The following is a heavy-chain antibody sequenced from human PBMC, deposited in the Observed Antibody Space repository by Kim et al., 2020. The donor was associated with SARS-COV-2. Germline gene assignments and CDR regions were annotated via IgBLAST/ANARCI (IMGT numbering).Heavy chain of an antibody. D-gene: IGHD1-1*01. V-gene: IGHV5-51*01. J-gene: IGHJ4*02. Sequence: PASQGHVSISADTSISTAYLQWSSLKASDTAMYYCARHGLWGYNSHFDYWGQGTLVTVSS. CDR3: ARHGLWGYNSHFDY.